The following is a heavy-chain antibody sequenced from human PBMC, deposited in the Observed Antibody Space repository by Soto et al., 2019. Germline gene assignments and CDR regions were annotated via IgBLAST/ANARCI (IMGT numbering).Heavy chain of an antibody. V-gene: IGHV1-69*02. CDR3: ARAWDYYDSSGYRFDY. CDR2: IIPILGIA. Sequence: SVKVSCKASGGTFSSYTISWVRQAPGQGLEWMGRIIPILGIANYAQKFQGRVTITADKSTSTAYMELSSLRSEDTAVYYCARAWDYYDSSGYRFDYWGQGTLVTVSS. J-gene: IGHJ4*02. D-gene: IGHD3-22*01. CDR1: GGTFSSYT.